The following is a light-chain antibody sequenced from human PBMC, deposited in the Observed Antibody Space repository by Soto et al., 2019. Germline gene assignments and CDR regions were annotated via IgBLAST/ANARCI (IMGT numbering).Light chain of an antibody. CDR3: QAWDSSTVV. CDR1: KLGDKY. Sequence: SYELTQPPSVSVSPGQTASITCSGDKLGDKYACWYQQKPGQSPVRVIYQDSKRPSGIPERFSGSNSGNTATLTISGTQAMDEADYYCQAWDSSTVVFGRGTKLTVL. V-gene: IGLV3-1*01. CDR2: QDS. J-gene: IGLJ2*01.